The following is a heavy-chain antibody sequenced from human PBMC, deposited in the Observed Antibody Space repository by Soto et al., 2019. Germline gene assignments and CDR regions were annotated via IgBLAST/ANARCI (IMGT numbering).Heavy chain of an antibody. Sequence: GGSLRLSCAVSGFTFSSYSMNWVRQAPGKGLEWVSYMSSSSSTIYYADSVKGRFTISRDNAKNSLYLQMNSLRAEDTAVYYCARVHGSWLVVYYHSNYYMDVWGKGTTVTVSS. CDR3: ARVHGSWLVVYYHSNYYMDV. J-gene: IGHJ6*03. D-gene: IGHD3-10*01. V-gene: IGHV3-48*01. CDR1: GFTFSSYS. CDR2: MSSSSSTI.